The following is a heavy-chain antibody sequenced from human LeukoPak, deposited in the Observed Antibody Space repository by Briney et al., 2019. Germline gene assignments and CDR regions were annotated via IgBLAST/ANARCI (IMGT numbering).Heavy chain of an antibody. V-gene: IGHV3-74*01. Sequence: GGSLRLSCAAAGFTFSSYWMQWGRQAPEEGLVWVSRINSDGSSTSYADSVKGRFTIYRDNDTTSQYLQMNSLRAEDTAVYFCARSDTPNAYWGQGTLVTVSS. D-gene: IGHD5-18*01. CDR3: ARSDTPNAY. CDR2: INSDGSST. CDR1: GFTFSSYW. J-gene: IGHJ4*02.